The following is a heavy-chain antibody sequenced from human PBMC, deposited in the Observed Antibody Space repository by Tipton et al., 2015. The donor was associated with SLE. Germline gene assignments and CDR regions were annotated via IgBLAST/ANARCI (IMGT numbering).Heavy chain of an antibody. CDR3: ASLKRGAFDI. CDR2: IYSGETI. Sequence: TLSLTCTVSGGSLRSGSYSWGWIRQPPGKGLEWIGTIYSGETIHYNPSLKSRVSISVDTSRNQFSVNLRSVTAADTAVYYCASLKRGAFDIWAQGTKVIVSS. D-gene: IGHD5-24*01. CDR1: GGSLRSGSYS. V-gene: IGHV4-39*07. J-gene: IGHJ3*02.